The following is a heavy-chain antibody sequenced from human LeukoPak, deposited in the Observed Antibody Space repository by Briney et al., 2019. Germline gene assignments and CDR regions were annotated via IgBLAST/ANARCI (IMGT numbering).Heavy chain of an antibody. CDR2: IHYSGST. Sequence: SETLSLTCTVSGGSISSNYWSWIRQPPGKGLEWIGYIHYSGSTNYNPSLKSRVTISVDKSKNQFSLKLSSVTAADTAVYYCARGRGVWGQGTTVTVSS. J-gene: IGHJ6*02. CDR3: ARGRGV. V-gene: IGHV4-59*01. CDR1: GGSISSNY.